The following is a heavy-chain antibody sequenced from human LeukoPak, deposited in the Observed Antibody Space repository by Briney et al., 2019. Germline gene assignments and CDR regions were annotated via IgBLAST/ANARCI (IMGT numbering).Heavy chain of an antibody. V-gene: IGHV3-33*01. J-gene: IGHJ4*02. CDR2: IWYDGSNK. CDR3: ARGERYYYGSGVDY. D-gene: IGHD3-10*01. CDR1: GFTFSSYG. Sequence: GRSLRLSCAASGFTFSSYGMHWVRQAPGKGLEWVAVIWYDGSNKYYADSVKGRFTISRDNSKNTLYLQMNSLRAGDTAVYYCARGERYYYGSGVDYWGQGTLVTVSS.